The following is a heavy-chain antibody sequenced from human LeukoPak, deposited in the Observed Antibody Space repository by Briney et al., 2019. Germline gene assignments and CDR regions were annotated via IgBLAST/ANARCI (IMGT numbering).Heavy chain of an antibody. D-gene: IGHD3-3*01. CDR3: APRGVVIDY. J-gene: IGHJ4*02. CDR1: GFTFSTYS. Sequence: GGSLRLSCTVSGFTFSTYSMDWVRQAPGKGLEWVSSISSSSSYIYYADSVKGRFTISRDNAKNSLYLQMNSLRDEDTAVYYCAPRGVVIDYWGQGTLVTVSS. V-gene: IGHV3-21*01. CDR2: ISSSSSYI.